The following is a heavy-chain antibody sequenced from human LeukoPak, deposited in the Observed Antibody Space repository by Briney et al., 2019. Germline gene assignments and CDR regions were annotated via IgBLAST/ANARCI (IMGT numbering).Heavy chain of an antibody. CDR3: ARVVGATGSSDY. D-gene: IGHD1-26*01. CDR2: IYYIGRT. V-gene: IGHV4-59*01. CDR1: GRSISSDY. J-gene: IGHJ4*02. Sequence: ETLSLTCTVSGRSISSDYWSWIRQPPAKGLEWIGYIYYIGRTNYNPSLQSRIPISVDTSKSHFSLKLSSVTAADTAVYYCARVVGATGSSDYWGQGTLVTVSS.